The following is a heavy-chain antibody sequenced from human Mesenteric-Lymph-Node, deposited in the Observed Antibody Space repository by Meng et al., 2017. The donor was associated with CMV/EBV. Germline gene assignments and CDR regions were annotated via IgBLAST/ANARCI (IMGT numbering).Heavy chain of an antibody. Sequence: GESLKISCAASGFTFSSYSMNWVRQAPGKGLEWVSSISSSSSYIYYADSVKGRFTISRDNSKNTLYLQMNSLRVEDTALYYCAGWKSFWGQGTLVTVSS. J-gene: IGHJ4*02. CDR1: GFTFSSYS. V-gene: IGHV3-21*04. CDR3: AGWKSF. CDR2: ISSSSSYI. D-gene: IGHD1-1*01.